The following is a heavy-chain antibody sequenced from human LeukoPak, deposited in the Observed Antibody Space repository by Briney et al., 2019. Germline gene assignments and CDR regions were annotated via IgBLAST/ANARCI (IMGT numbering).Heavy chain of an antibody. D-gene: IGHD2-15*01. V-gene: IGHV3-30*03. Sequence: PGGSLRLSCVASGFTFSRFGMHWVRQAPGKGLEWVAVISYDGRNKYYADSMKGRFTISRDNSKNTLFLQMSSLRAEDTAVYYCASHWARQVVSDYWGQGTLVTVSS. J-gene: IGHJ4*02. CDR2: ISYDGRNK. CDR3: ASHWARQVVSDY. CDR1: GFTFSRFG.